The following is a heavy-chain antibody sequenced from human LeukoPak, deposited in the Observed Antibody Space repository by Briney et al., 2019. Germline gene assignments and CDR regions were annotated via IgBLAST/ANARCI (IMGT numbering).Heavy chain of an antibody. J-gene: IGHJ6*02. Sequence: SETLSLTCAVYGGSFSGYYWSWIRQPPGKGLEWIGEINHSGSTNYNPSLKSRVTISVDTSKNQFSLKLSSVTAADTAVYYCARVEKGIAAAGYTNYYYYYGMDVWGQGTTVAVSS. CDR2: INHSGST. CDR1: GGSFSGYY. D-gene: IGHD6-13*01. CDR3: ARVEKGIAAAGYTNYYYYYGMDV. V-gene: IGHV4-34*01.